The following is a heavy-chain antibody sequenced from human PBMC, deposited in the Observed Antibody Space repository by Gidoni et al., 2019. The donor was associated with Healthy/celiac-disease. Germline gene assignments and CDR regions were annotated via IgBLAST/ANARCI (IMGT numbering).Heavy chain of an antibody. D-gene: IGHD5-18*01. CDR2: INSDGSST. CDR3: ARDPDTGGFDP. V-gene: IGHV3-74*01. CDR1: GFTFSSYW. J-gene: IGHJ5*02. Sequence: EVQLVESGGGLVQPGGSLRLSCAASGFTFSSYWMHWRRQAPGKGLVWVARINSDGSSTSYADSVKGRFTISRDNAKNTLYLQMNSLRAEDTAVYYCARDPDTGGFDPWGQGTLVTVSS.